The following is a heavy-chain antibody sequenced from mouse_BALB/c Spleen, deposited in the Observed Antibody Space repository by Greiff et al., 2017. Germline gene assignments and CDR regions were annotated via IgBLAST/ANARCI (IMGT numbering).Heavy chain of an antibody. CDR2: ISSGGSYT. V-gene: IGHV5-9-3*01. D-gene: IGHD1-1*01. CDR1: GFTFSSYA. J-gene: IGHJ1*01. CDR3: ASLTTGFDV. Sequence: EVQLVESGGGLVKPGGSLKLSCAASGFTFSSYAMSWVRQTPEKRLEWVATISSGGSYTYYPDSVKGRFTISRDNAKNTLYLQMSSLRSEDTAMYYCASLTTGFDVWGAGTTVTVSS.